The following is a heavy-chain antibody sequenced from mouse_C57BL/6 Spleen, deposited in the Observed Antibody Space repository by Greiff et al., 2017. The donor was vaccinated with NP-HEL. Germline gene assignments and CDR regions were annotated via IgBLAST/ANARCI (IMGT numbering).Heavy chain of an antibody. CDR3: ARDYYGSSYGGYYFDY. J-gene: IGHJ2*01. D-gene: IGHD1-1*01. CDR2: INPYNGDT. Sequence: EVQLQQSGPELVKPGDSVKISCKASGYSFTGYFMNWVMQSHGKSLEWIGRINPYNGDTFYNQKFKGKATLTVDKSSSTAHMELRSPTSEDSAVYYCARDYYGSSYGGYYFDYWGQGTTLTVSS. V-gene: IGHV1-20*01. CDR1: GYSFTGYF.